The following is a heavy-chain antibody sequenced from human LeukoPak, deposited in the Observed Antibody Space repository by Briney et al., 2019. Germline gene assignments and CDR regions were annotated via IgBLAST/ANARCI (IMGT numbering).Heavy chain of an antibody. D-gene: IGHD3-3*01. CDR2: ISYDGSNK. CDR3: ARVGLEWLLLEVFDY. V-gene: IGHV3-30*04. Sequence: GGSLRLSCAASGFTFSSYAMHWVRQAPGKGLEWVAVISYDGSNKYYADSVKGRFTISRDNSKNTLYLQMNSLRAEDTAVYYCARVGLEWLLLEVFDYWGQGTLVTVSS. J-gene: IGHJ4*02. CDR1: GFTFSSYA.